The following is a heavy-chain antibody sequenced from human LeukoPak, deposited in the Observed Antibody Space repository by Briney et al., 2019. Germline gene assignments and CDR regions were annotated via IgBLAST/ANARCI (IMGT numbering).Heavy chain of an antibody. CDR1: GGSISSGSYY. D-gene: IGHD6-13*01. J-gene: IGHJ4*02. V-gene: IGHV4-61*02. Sequence: PSQTLSLTCTVSGGSISSGSYYWSWIRQPAGKGLEWIGSIYYSGSTYYNPSLKSRVTISVDTSKNQFSLKLSSVTAADTAVYYCARGIAAAGAPFDYWGQGTLVTVSS. CDR2: IYYSGST. CDR3: ARGIAAAGAPFDY.